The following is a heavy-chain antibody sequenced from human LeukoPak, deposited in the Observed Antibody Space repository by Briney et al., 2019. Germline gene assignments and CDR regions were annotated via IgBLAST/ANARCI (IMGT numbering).Heavy chain of an antibody. D-gene: IGHD3-16*01. CDR3: AKLGLKLGGDY. J-gene: IGHJ4*02. CDR2: IHSSVTT. V-gene: IGHV3-23*01. Sequence: GGSLRLSCAASGFTFASYAVSWVRQAPGKGLEWVSSIHSSVTTYYADSVKGRFTISRDNSRSTLYLQMNSLRGEDTAVYYCAKLGLKLGGDYWGRGALVTVSS. CDR1: GFTFASYA.